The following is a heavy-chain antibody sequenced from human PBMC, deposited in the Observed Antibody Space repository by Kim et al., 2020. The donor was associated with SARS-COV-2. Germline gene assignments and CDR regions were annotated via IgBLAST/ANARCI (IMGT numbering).Heavy chain of an antibody. J-gene: IGHJ3*02. CDR2: IYYSGST. V-gene: IGHV4-31*03. CDR3: ARDNETAGLLRFGVVGAFDI. Sequence: SETLSLTCTVSGGSISSGGYYWSWIRQHPGKGLEWIGYIYYSGSTYYNPSLKSRVTISVDTSKNQFSLKLSSVTAADTAVYYCARDNETAGLLRFGVVGAFDIWGQGTMVTVSS. CDR1: GGSISSGGYY. D-gene: IGHD3-10*01.